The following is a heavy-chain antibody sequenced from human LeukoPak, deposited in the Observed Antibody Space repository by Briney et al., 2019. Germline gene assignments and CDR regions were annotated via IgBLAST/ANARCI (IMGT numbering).Heavy chain of an antibody. D-gene: IGHD1-26*01. CDR1: GGSFSGYY. Sequence: SETLSLTCAVYGGSFSGYYWSWIRQPPGKGLEWIGEINHSGSTNYNPSLKSRVTVSVDTSKNQFSLKLSSVTAADTAVYYCARLPYSGSPNRAYYYYYYYMDVWGKGTTVTVSS. J-gene: IGHJ6*03. V-gene: IGHV4-34*01. CDR2: INHSGST. CDR3: ARLPYSGSPNRAYYYYYYYMDV.